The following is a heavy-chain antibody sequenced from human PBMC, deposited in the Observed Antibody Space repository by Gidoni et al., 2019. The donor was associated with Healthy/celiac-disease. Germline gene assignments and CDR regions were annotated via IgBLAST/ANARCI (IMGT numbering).Heavy chain of an antibody. CDR1: GGSISSSSYY. D-gene: IGHD3-10*01. CDR3: ARPARFGGTTWFDP. CDR2: IYYSGST. J-gene: IGHJ5*02. V-gene: IGHV4-39*01. Sequence: QLQLQQSGPGLVMPPATLSLTLTVSGGSISSSSYYLGWIRQPPGKGLEWIGSIYYSGSTYYNPSLKSRVTISVDTSKNQFSLKLSSVTAADTAVYYCARPARFGGTTWFDPWGQGTLVTVSS.